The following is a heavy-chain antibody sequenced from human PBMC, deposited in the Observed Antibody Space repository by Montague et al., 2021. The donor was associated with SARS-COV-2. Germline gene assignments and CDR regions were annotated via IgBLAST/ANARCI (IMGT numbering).Heavy chain of an antibody. CDR3: ASLWGTVYYYCGMDV. D-gene: IGHD2-21*01. CDR2: IHYSGST. J-gene: IGHJ6*02. V-gene: IGHV4-39*01. Sequence: SETLSLTCAVSRGSISRSSYYWGWIRQPPGKGLEWIGSIHYSGSTYYNPSLKSRVSISVDTSKNQFSLKLSSVTAADTAVYYCASLWGTVYYYCGMDVWGQGTTVTVSS. CDR1: RGSISRSSYY.